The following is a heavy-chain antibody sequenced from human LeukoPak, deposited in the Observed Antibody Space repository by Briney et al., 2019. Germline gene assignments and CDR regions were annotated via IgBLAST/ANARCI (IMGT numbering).Heavy chain of an antibody. CDR1: GFTFDKSW. CDR3: ATYINWVAGDV. J-gene: IGHJ6*02. D-gene: IGHD1-1*01. V-gene: IGHV3-7*01. Sequence: GGSLRLSCAASGFTFDKSWMSWVRQAPGKGREWVANINHEGGDIQYVDAVKGRFTISRDNAKDSVYLQMNSRRAEDTAVYHCATYINWVAGDVWGQGTTVTVSS. CDR2: INHEGGDI.